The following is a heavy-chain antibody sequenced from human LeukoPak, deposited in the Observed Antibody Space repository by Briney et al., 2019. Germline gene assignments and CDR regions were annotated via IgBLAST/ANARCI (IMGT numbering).Heavy chain of an antibody. CDR3: AKLRTYSSGWYFDY. CDR2: ISYDGTKT. V-gene: IGHV3-30*18. D-gene: IGHD6-19*01. Sequence: PGGSLRLSCAASGFTFITYGMHWVRQAPGEGLDWVALISYDGTKTYYSDSVKGRFTISRDSSRNTLYLQMTSLRAEDTAVYYCAKLRTYSSGWYFDYWGQGTLVTVSS. CDR1: GFTFITYG. J-gene: IGHJ4*02.